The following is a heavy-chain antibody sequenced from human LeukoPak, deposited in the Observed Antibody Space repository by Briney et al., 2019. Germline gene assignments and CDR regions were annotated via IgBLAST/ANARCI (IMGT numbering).Heavy chain of an antibody. V-gene: IGHV4-34*01. D-gene: IGHD3-3*01. CDR1: GGSFSGYY. CDR3: ARVITIFGVVIVNYYYGMAV. CDR2: INHSGST. J-gene: IGHJ6*02. Sequence: PSETLSLTCAVYGGSFSGYYWSWIRQPPGKGLEWIGEINHSGSTNYNPSLKSRVTISVDTSKNQFSLKLSSVTAADTAVYYCARVITIFGVVIVNYYYGMAVWGQGTTVTVSS.